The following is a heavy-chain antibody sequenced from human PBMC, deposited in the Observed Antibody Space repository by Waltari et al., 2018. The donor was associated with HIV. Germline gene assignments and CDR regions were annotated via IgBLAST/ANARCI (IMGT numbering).Heavy chain of an antibody. J-gene: IGHJ6*02. CDR2: IYYSGST. V-gene: IGHV4-59*01. CDR3: ARDRYDSSGYNLRGYYYGMDV. D-gene: IGHD3-22*01. Sequence: QVQLQESGPGLVKPSETLSLTCTVSGGSISSYYWSWIRQPPGQGLAWIGYIYYSGSTNYNPSLKSRVTISVDTSKNQFSLKLSSVTAADTAVYYCARDRYDSSGYNLRGYYYGMDVWGQGTTVTVSS. CDR1: GGSISSYY.